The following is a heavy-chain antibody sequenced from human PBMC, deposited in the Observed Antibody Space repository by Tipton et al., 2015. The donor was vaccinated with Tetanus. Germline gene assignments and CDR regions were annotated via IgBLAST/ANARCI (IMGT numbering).Heavy chain of an antibody. J-gene: IGHJ4*02. CDR3: VRGRGLGAYSFGFEH. Sequence: TLSLTCTVSGGLITTGGYPWGWIRQLPGQGLEWLGYIYQTDSTYYNPSVRSRLTLSLQKSKNQASLKLISVTAADTAVYFCVRGRGLGAYSFGFEHWGQGVLVTVSS. V-gene: IGHV4-30-2*01. CDR2: IYQTDST. D-gene: IGHD5-12*01. CDR1: GGLITTGGYP.